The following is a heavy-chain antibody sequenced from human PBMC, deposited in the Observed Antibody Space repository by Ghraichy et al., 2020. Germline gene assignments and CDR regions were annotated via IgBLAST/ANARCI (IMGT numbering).Heavy chain of an antibody. J-gene: IGHJ4*02. D-gene: IGHD6-6*01. V-gene: IGHV3-7*01. CDR2: IKRDGSEN. CDR3: AREEGTYTSSSRNYYFDY. CDR1: GFTFRSYW. Sequence: GGSLRLSCAASGFTFRSYWMSWVRQAPGKGLEWVANIKRDGSENYYVDSVKGRFTISRDNAKNSLFLQLNSLRAEDTAVYYCAREEGTYTSSSRNYYFDYWGQGTLVTVSS.